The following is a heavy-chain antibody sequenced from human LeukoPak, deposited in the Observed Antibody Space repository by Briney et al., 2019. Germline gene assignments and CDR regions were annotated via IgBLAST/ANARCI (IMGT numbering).Heavy chain of an antibody. CDR3: ARVGDIAARAFDT. D-gene: IGHD6-6*01. CDR1: GGTFSSYA. CDR2: IIPIFGTA. Sequence: SVKVSCKASGGTFSSYAISWVRQAPGQGLEWMGGIIPIFGTANYAQKFQGRVTITADESTSTAYMELSSLRSEDTAVYYCARVGDIAARAFDTWGQGTMVTVSS. J-gene: IGHJ3*02. V-gene: IGHV1-69*13.